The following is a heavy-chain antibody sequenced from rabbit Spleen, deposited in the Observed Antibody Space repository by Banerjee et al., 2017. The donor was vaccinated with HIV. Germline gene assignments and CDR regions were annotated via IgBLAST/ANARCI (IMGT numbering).Heavy chain of an antibody. D-gene: IGHD2-1*01. J-gene: IGHJ4*01. Sequence: QEQLEESGGGLVKPGGTLTLTCKASGFDLSQNYVMCWVRQAPGKGLEWIGCIGSNSGNTYYASWAKGRFTISTSTSLNTVTLQLNSLTAADTATYFCGRDANGDSYFALWGPGTLVTVS. CDR2: IGSNSGNT. CDR3: GRDANGDSYFAL. CDR1: GFDLSQNYV. V-gene: IGHV1S43*01.